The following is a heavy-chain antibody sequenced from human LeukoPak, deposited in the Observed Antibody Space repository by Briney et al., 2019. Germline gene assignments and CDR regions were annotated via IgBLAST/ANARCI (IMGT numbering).Heavy chain of an antibody. CDR1: GYTFTTYG. J-gene: IGHJ4*02. D-gene: IGHD1-26*01. V-gene: IGHV1-18*01. CDR3: ARGHSESSLSFFDF. CDR2: ISAYNGDT. Sequence: ASVKVSCKASGYTFTTYGFNWVRQAPGQGLEWMGWISAYNGDTQYAQKLQGRVTMTTDTSTRTAYLELRSLSSDDPAVYYCARGHSESSLSFFDFWGQGTLVTVSS.